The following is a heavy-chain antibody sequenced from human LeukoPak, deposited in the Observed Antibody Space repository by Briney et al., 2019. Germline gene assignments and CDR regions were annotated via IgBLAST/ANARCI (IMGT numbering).Heavy chain of an antibody. CDR1: GYTFTGYY. CDR2: INPNSGGT. D-gene: IGHD4-17*01. V-gene: IGHV1-2*02. Sequence: ASVKVSCKASGYTFTGYYMHWVRQAPGQGLEWMGWINPNSGGTNYAQKFQGRVTVTRDTSISTAYMELSRLRSDDTAVYYCAISNGDTTAFDYWGQGTLVTVSS. J-gene: IGHJ4*02. CDR3: AISNGDTTAFDY.